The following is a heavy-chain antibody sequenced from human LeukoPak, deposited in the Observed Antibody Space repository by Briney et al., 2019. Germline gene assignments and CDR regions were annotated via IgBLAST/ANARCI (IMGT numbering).Heavy chain of an antibody. J-gene: IGHJ4*02. CDR1: SGSLRGYS. CDR2: ISHSGIT. CDR3: TRQSGTVTPIDY. D-gene: IGHD4-17*01. Sequence: SETLSLTCAVSSGSLRGYSWGWIRQPPGKGLVWVGEISHSGITNYNASLKSRVTISLKKSEIQFSLMLSSVTAADTAVYYCTRQSGTVTPIDYWSQGTLVTVSS. V-gene: IGHV4-34*01.